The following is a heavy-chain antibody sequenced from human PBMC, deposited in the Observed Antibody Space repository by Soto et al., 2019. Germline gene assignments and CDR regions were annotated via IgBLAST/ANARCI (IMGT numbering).Heavy chain of an antibody. V-gene: IGHV4-34*01. CDR3: ARGFVSGGSCYDY. Sequence: QVQLQQWGAGLLKPSETLSLTCAVYGGSFSGYYWSWIRQPPGKGLEWIGEINHSGSTNYNPSLKSRVTLSVDTSKNQFSLKLSSVTAADTAVYYCARGFVSGGSCYDYWGQGTLVTVSS. CDR2: INHSGST. CDR1: GGSFSGYY. J-gene: IGHJ4*02. D-gene: IGHD2-15*01.